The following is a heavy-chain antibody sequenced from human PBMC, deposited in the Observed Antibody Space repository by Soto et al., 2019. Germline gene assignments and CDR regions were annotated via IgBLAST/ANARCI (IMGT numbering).Heavy chain of an antibody. CDR2: ISGSGGST. Sequence: EVQLLESGGGLVQPGGSLRLSCAASGFTFSSYAMSWVRQAPGKGLEWVSAISGSGGSTYYADSVKGRFTISRDNSKNTLYLQMNSLRAEDTAVYYCAKDWPFTSSYYYGMDVWGQGTTVTVSS. V-gene: IGHV3-23*01. CDR1: GFTFSSYA. D-gene: IGHD3-16*01. CDR3: AKDWPFTSSYYYGMDV. J-gene: IGHJ6*02.